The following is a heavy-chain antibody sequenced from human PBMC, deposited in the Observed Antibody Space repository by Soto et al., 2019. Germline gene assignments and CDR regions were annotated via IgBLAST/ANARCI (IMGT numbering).Heavy chain of an antibody. CDR1: GYTLTELS. D-gene: IGHD3-22*01. J-gene: IGHJ3*02. CDR2: FDPEDGET. Sequence: GASVKVSCKVSGYTLTELSMHWVRQAPGKGLEWMGGFDPEDGETIYAQKFQGRVTMTEDTSTDTAYMELSSLRSEDTAAYYCATVAITMIVVVRNDAFDIWGQGTMVTVSS. CDR3: ATVAITMIVVVRNDAFDI. V-gene: IGHV1-24*01.